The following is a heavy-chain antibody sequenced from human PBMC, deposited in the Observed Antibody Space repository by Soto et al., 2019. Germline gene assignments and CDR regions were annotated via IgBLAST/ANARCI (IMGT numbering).Heavy chain of an antibody. J-gene: IGHJ6*02. CDR2: ISAYDGNT. CDR3: ARGGYYDSSGSRNYYYYGTNV. Sequence: QAQLVQSGAEVKKPGASVKVSCKASGYTFTSYGINWVRQAPGQGLEWLGWISAYDGNTKYAQSVQGRVSMTTDTSTKTAYMELRSLRSDDTAMYYCARGGYYDSSGSRNYYYYGTNVRGQGTTVSVSS. V-gene: IGHV1-18*04. D-gene: IGHD3-22*01. CDR1: GYTFTSYG.